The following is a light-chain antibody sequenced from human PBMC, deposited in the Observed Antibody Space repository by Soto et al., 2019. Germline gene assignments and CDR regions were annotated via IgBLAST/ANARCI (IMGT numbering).Light chain of an antibody. CDR1: QSVSISS. J-gene: IGKJ2*01. CDR3: QQYGSSSYT. CDR2: SAS. V-gene: IGKV3-20*01. Sequence: EIVLTQSPGTLSLSPGERATLSCRASQSVSISSLAWYQQKPGQAPRLLIYSASSRATGIPDRFSGSGSGTDFTLTISRLEPEDFAVYYCQQYGSSSYTFGQGTNLAI.